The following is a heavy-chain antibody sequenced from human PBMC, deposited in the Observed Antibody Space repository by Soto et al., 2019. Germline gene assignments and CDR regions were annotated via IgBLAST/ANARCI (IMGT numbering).Heavy chain of an antibody. Sequence: QVQLVQSGAEVKKPGASVKVSCKASGYTFTSYGISWVRQAPGQGLEWMGWISAYNGNTNYAQKLQGRVTMTTDTSTSTAYMELRSLRSDDTAVYDCAREIAFLGTAMVIYYYYGMDVWGQGTTVTVSS. CDR2: ISAYNGNT. CDR1: GYTFTSYG. J-gene: IGHJ6*02. V-gene: IGHV1-18*04. D-gene: IGHD5-18*01. CDR3: AREIAFLGTAMVIYYYYGMDV.